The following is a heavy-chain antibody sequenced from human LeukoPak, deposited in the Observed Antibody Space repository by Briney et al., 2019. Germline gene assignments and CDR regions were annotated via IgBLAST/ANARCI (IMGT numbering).Heavy chain of an antibody. CDR3: TRDPRVLDY. J-gene: IGHJ4*02. CDR1: GFTFSDYY. Sequence: GGSLRLSCEASGFTFSDYYMTWMRQAPGKGLEWVSYISGSGTDILYADSVKVRFTMSRDNAKNSLYLQMNSLRTEDTAVYYCTRDPRVLDYWGQGTLVTVSS. V-gene: IGHV3-11*04. D-gene: IGHD3-10*01. CDR2: ISGSGTDI.